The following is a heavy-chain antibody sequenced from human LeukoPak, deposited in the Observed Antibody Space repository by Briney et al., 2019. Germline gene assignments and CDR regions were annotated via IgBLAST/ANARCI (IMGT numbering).Heavy chain of an antibody. V-gene: IGHV3-53*01. CDR3: ARDGLNSSGWYYYFDY. Sequence: GGSLRLSCAASGFTVSSNYMSWVRQAPGKGLEWVSVTYSGGSTYYADSVKGRLTISRDNSKNTLYLQMNSLRAEDAAVYYCARDGLNSSGWYYYFDYWGQGTLVTVSS. CDR2: TYSGGST. J-gene: IGHJ4*02. CDR1: GFTVSSNY. D-gene: IGHD6-19*01.